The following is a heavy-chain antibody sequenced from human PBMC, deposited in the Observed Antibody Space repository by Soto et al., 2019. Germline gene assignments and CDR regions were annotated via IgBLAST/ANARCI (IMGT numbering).Heavy chain of an antibody. J-gene: IGHJ6*03. Sequence: EVQLVESGGGLVQPGGSLRLSCAASGFTVSSNYMSWVRQAPGKGPEWVSVIYSGGSTYYADSVKGRFTISRDNSKNTLYLQMNSLRAEDTAVYYCARDAYDYIWGSPSGPYHYYYMDVWGKGTTVTVSS. D-gene: IGHD3-16*01. CDR2: IYSGGST. V-gene: IGHV3-66*01. CDR3: ARDAYDYIWGSPSGPYHYYYMDV. CDR1: GFTVSSNY.